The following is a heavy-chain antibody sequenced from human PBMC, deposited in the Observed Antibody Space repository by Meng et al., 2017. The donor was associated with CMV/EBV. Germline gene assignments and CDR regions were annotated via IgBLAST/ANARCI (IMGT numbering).Heavy chain of an antibody. V-gene: IGHV3-20*01. CDR2: INWNGGST. Sequence: GESLKISCAASGFTFDDYGMSWVRQAPGKGLEWVSGINWNGGSTGYADSVKGRFTISRDNAKNSLYLKMNSLRAEDTALYHCARDRGYYDSSGYYPVLDYYYGMDVWGQGTTVTVSS. D-gene: IGHD3-22*01. CDR3: ARDRGYYDSSGYYPVLDYYYGMDV. J-gene: IGHJ6*02. CDR1: GFTFDDYG.